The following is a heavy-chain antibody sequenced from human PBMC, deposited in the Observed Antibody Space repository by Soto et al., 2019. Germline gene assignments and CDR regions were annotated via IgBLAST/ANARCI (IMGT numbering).Heavy chain of an antibody. CDR3: ARGGSTHYYYGLDV. CDR2: VAASGGT. CDR1: GGSISGFF. V-gene: IGHV4-4*07. J-gene: IGHJ6*02. Sequence: SETLSLTCTVSGGSISGFFWTWVRQPPGMPLEGLGHVAASGGTAYNPSLRSRLSLSLDVSKNRFSLELTSVTAADTATYFCARGGSTHYYYGLDVWGQGTTVTVSS.